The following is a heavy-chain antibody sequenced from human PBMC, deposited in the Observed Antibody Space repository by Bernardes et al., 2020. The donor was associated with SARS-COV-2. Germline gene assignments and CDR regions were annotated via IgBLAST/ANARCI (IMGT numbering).Heavy chain of an antibody. CDR1: GGSISSSPYY. Sequence: SETLSLTCTVSGGSISSSPYYWGWIRQPPGKGLEWIGSIYYSGTTYYNPSLKSRVTISVDTSKNHFSLKVSSVTAADTAVYYCATIAAAARWGQGTLVTVSS. CDR3: ATIAAAAR. D-gene: IGHD6-13*01. V-gene: IGHV4-39*01. J-gene: IGHJ4*02. CDR2: IYYSGTT.